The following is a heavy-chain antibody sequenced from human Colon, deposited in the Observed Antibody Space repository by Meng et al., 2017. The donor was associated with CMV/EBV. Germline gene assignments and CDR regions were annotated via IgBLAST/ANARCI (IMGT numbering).Heavy chain of an antibody. CDR3: TERGVAY. V-gene: IGHV4-59*11. CDR2: IHYSGSV. J-gene: IGHJ4*02. CDR1: GVSISTHY. D-gene: IGHD3-10*01. Sequence: QGQPQESGPGLVKPSETLSLTCTVSGVSISTHYWSWIRQSPGKGLEWIGSIHYSGSVDYNPSLRNRLIMSVDTSNNQFSLKLNSVTTADTAVYYCTERGVAYWGQGILVTVSS.